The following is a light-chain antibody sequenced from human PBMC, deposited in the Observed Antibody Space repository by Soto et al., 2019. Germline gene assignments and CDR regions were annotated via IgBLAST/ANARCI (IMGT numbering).Light chain of an antibody. CDR3: HQYGSSPQT. Sequence: EIVLTQSPGTLSLSPGERATLSCRASQSVSSSYLAWYQQKPGQAPRLLIDSASSRATGIPDRFSGTGSGTDFTLTISRLEPEDFAVYYCHQYGSSPQTFGQGTKVEIK. J-gene: IGKJ1*01. V-gene: IGKV3-20*01. CDR1: QSVSSSY. CDR2: SAS.